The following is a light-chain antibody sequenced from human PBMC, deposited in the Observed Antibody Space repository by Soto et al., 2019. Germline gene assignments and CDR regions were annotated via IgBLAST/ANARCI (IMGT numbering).Light chain of an antibody. CDR3: QHYNSNPEA. CDR1: QTISSW. CDR2: KAS. Sequence: DILMTQSASTLSGSVGESVTITCRASQTISSWLAWYQLKPGKAPKLLIYKASSLKSGIPARFSGSGSGTEFTLTISRLQPDDFATYYCQHYNSNPEAFGQGTKVDIK. V-gene: IGKV1-5*03. J-gene: IGKJ1*01.